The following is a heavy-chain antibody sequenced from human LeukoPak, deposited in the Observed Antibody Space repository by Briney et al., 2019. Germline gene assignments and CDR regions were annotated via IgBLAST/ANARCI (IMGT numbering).Heavy chain of an antibody. Sequence: PGGSLRLSCAASGFTVSSNYMSWVRQAPGKGLEWVSFLNSAGTTYYVDSVKGRFTISRDTSKNTLYLQMNSLRTEDTAIYYCAGRYSSGWYAYWGQGTLVTVSS. CDR3: AGRYSSGWYAY. J-gene: IGHJ4*02. CDR2: LNSAGTT. CDR1: GFTVSSNY. D-gene: IGHD6-19*01. V-gene: IGHV3-53*01.